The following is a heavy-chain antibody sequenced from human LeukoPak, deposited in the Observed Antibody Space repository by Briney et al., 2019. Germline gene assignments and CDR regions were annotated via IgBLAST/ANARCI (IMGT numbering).Heavy chain of an antibody. Sequence: HPGGPLRLSCAASGFTFSSYWISWVRQVPGKGLEWVANIKQDGSEKYVDSVKGRFTISRDNAKNSLYLQMNSLRAEDTAVYYCARDCEAMMNCFDYWGQGTLVTVST. J-gene: IGHJ4*02. CDR1: GFTFSSYW. CDR2: IKQDGSEK. V-gene: IGHV3-7*01. CDR3: ARDCEAMMNCFDY. D-gene: IGHD3-22*01.